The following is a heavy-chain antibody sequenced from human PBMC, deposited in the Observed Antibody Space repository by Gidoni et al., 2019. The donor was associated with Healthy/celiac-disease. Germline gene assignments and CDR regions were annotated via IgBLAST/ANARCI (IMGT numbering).Heavy chain of an antibody. CDR3: ARWKRTVTTYHEYYYGMDV. D-gene: IGHD4-4*01. J-gene: IGHJ6*02. V-gene: IGHV3-48*02. CDR2: ISSSNSTI. Sequence: EVQLVESGGGLVQPGGSLRLSCAASGFTFCSYRMNWVRQAPGKGLEWVSYISSSNSTIYYADSVKGRFTISRDNAKNSLYLQMNSLRDEDTAVYYCARWKRTVTTYHEYYYGMDVWGQGTTVTVSS. CDR1: GFTFCSYR.